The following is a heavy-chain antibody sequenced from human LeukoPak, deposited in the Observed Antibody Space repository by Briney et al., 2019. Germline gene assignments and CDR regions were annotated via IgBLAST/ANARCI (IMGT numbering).Heavy chain of an antibody. CDR1: GFTFDDYV. V-gene: IGHV3-20*01. Sequence: GGALRLSCAASGFTFDDYVMSWVRQAPRKGLEWVSGINWNGGSTGYADSLKGRFTLSRDNAKNSLDLQMNSLRAEDRALYHCARNLRYFDWLLPDYWGQGTLVTVSS. D-gene: IGHD3-9*01. J-gene: IGHJ4*02. CDR3: ARNLRYFDWLLPDY. CDR2: INWNGGST.